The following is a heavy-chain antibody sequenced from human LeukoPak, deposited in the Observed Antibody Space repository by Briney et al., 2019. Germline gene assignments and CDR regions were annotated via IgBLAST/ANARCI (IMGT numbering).Heavy chain of an antibody. Sequence: GGSLRLSCAASGFTFSSYAMSWVRQAPGKGLEWVSAISGSGGSVSYHDSVEGRFTISRDNSKNTLYLQMNSLRAEDTAVYYCAKTAGYSSSWYTGATSWEFDYWGQGTLVNVSS. CDR3: AKTAGYSSSWYTGATSWEFDY. CDR1: GFTFSSYA. D-gene: IGHD6-13*01. V-gene: IGHV3-23*01. CDR2: ISGSGGSV. J-gene: IGHJ4*02.